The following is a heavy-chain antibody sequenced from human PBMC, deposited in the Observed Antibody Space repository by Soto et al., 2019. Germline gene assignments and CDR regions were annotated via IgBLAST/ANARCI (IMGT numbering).Heavy chain of an antibody. D-gene: IGHD5-18*01. CDR1: GFTFSSYW. CDR2: IKQDGSEK. Sequence: PGGSLRLSCAASGFTFSSYWMSWVRQAPGKGLEWVANIKQDGSEKYYVDSVKGRFTISRDNAKNSLYLQMNSLRAEDTAVYYCARDINTAMVFVRRSLFDPWGQGTLVTVSS. CDR3: ARDINTAMVFVRRSLFDP. J-gene: IGHJ5*02. V-gene: IGHV3-7*05.